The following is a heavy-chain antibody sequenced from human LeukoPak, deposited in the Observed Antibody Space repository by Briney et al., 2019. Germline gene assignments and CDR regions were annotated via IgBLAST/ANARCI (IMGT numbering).Heavy chain of an antibody. Sequence: ASVKISCKASGYTFTDYYMHWVQQAPGKGLEWMGLVDPEDGETIYAEKFQGRVTITADTSTDTAYMELSSQRSEDTAVYYCATDGGSGSYDYWGQGTLVTVSS. D-gene: IGHD3-10*01. J-gene: IGHJ4*02. CDR1: GYTFTDYY. CDR3: ATDGGSGSYDY. CDR2: VDPEDGET. V-gene: IGHV1-69-2*01.